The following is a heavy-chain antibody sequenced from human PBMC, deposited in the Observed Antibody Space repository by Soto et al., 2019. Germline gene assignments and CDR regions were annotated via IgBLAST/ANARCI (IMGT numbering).Heavy chain of an antibody. Sequence: GRSMRLSCAVLGFTVNTNYRSWLRQAPGKGPEWVSVIYSDGRTDYADSVKGRFTIPSDNSKNTIYLQMSRLSPEDTAVYYCASRTWDLGGFDPWGQGTLVTVSS. J-gene: IGHJ5*02. CDR3: ASRTWDLGGFDP. V-gene: IGHV3-53*01. D-gene: IGHD3-10*01. CDR1: GFTVNTNY. CDR2: IYSDGRT.